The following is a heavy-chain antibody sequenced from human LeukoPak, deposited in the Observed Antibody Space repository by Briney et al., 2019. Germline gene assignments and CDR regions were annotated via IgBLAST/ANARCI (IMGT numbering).Heavy chain of an antibody. Sequence: GGSLRLSCAASGFTFSSHETNWVRQAPGKGLEWVSYISSSGSTIYYADSVKGRFTISRDNAKNSLYLQMNSLRAEDTAVYYCARQIRWYTAFDIWGQGTMVTVSS. CDR2: ISSSGSTI. CDR1: GFTFSSHE. J-gene: IGHJ3*02. V-gene: IGHV3-48*03. D-gene: IGHD4-23*01. CDR3: ARQIRWYTAFDI.